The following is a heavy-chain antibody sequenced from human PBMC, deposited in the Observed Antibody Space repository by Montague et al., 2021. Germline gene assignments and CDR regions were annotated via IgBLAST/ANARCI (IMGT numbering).Heavy chain of an antibody. D-gene: IGHD3-3*01. CDR1: GFIFYKSC. CDR3: ARGSRPHYDFWTGYYPYFDS. CDR2: IYHSGRT. V-gene: IGHV4-34*01. J-gene: IGHJ4*02. Sequence: LRLSCAASGFIFYKSCMHWIRQPPGKGLEWIGEIYHSGRTNYTPSFKSRFSISVDTSKNQFSLQLSSVTAADTAMYFCARGSRPHYDFWTGYYPYFDSWGQGTLVTVSS.